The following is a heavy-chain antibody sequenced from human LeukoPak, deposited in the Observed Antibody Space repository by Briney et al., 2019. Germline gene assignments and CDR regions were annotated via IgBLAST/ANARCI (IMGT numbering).Heavy chain of an antibody. CDR2: IFYSGTA. V-gene: IGHV4-39*02. CDR3: ARDKKKDIAMAGDFDY. D-gene: IGHD6-19*01. J-gene: IGHJ4*02. CDR1: GGSISSTRYH. Sequence: SETLSLTCTVSGGSISSTRYHWGWIRQPPGKGLEWIGSIFYSGTAYYNPSLKSRVTIFVDTSKNQFSLKLTSVTAADTAVCYCARDKKKDIAMAGDFDYWGQGTLVTVSS.